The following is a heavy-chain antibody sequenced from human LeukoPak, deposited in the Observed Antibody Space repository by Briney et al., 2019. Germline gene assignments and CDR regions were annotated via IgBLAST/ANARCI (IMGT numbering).Heavy chain of an antibody. V-gene: IGHV3-73*01. CDR2: IRSKASSYAT. CDR3: TSSSLAVSAGGVGDY. Sequence: PGGSLKLSCAASGFTFSGSAMHWVRQASGKGLEWVGRIRSKASSYATAYAASVKGRFTISRDDSKNTAYLQMNSLKTEDTAVYYCTSSSLAVSAGGVGDYWGQGTLVTVSS. D-gene: IGHD6-6*01. J-gene: IGHJ4*02. CDR1: GFTFSGSA.